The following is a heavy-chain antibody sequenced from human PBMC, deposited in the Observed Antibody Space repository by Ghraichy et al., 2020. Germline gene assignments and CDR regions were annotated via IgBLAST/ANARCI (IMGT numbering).Heavy chain of an antibody. CDR1: GGSISSYY. Sequence: SETLSLTCTVSGGSISSYYWSWIRQPPGKGLECIGYIYYSGSTNYNPSLKSRVTISVDTSKNQFSLKLSSVTAADTAVYYCARGYKANWFDPWGQGTLVTVSS. D-gene: IGHD5-18*01. CDR2: IYYSGST. J-gene: IGHJ5*02. CDR3: ARGYKANWFDP. V-gene: IGHV4-59*01.